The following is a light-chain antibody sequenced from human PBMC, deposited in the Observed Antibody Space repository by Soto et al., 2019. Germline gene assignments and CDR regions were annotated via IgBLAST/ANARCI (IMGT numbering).Light chain of an antibody. Sequence: DIVMTQSPDSLAVSLGERATINCKSSQSGLFSSNNKNYLAWYQQKPGQPPKLLIYWASTRESGVPDRFSGGGSGTDFTLTISSLQAEDVAVYYCHQYYNIPFTFGPGTKVDIK. CDR3: HQYYNIPFT. J-gene: IGKJ3*01. V-gene: IGKV4-1*01. CDR2: WAS. CDR1: QSGLFSSNNKNY.